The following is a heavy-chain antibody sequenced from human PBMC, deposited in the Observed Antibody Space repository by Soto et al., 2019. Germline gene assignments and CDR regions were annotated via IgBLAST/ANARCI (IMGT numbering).Heavy chain of an antibody. Sequence: SETLSLTCSVSGAALNSGNYYWIWIRQVPGKGLEWIGHIYVTGAVDYNPSLRDRITISQDTSERQFSLNLKLVTAADTAVYYCARLRIATNNYKWFDPWGQGTLVTVSS. CDR3: ARLRIATNNYKWFDP. CDR2: IYVTGAV. V-gene: IGHV4-31*03. D-gene: IGHD2-21*01. CDR1: GAALNSGNYY. J-gene: IGHJ5*02.